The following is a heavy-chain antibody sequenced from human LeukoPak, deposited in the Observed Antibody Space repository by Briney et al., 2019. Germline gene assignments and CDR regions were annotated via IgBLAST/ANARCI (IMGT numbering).Heavy chain of an antibody. CDR1: GGSISSHY. Sequence: SETLSLTCTVSGGSISSHYWSWIRQPPGKGLEGIGYIYYSGSTNYNPSLKSRVTISVDTSKNQFSLKLSSVTAADTAVYYCARAYVYSSGWHHVDPWGQGTLVTVSS. CDR2: IYYSGST. CDR3: ARAYVYSSGWHHVDP. V-gene: IGHV4-59*11. J-gene: IGHJ5*02. D-gene: IGHD6-25*01.